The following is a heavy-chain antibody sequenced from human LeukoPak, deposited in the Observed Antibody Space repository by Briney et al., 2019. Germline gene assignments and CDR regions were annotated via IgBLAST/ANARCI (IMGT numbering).Heavy chain of an antibody. V-gene: IGHV3-11*06. D-gene: IGHD6-13*01. CDR3: ARESIAAAGVDYGMDV. Sequence: GGSLRLSCAASGFTFSDYYMSWIRQAPGKGLEWVSYISSISSYTNYADSVKGRFTISRDNAKNSLYLQMNSLRAEDTAVYYCARESIAAAGVDYGMDVWGQGTTVTVSS. J-gene: IGHJ6*02. CDR2: ISSISSYT. CDR1: GFTFSDYY.